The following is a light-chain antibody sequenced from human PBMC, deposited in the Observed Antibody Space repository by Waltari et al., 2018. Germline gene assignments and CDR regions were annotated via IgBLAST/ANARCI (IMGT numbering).Light chain of an antibody. Sequence: EIVLTQSPATLSLSPGERATLSCRASQSVSSYLAWYQQTPGQDPRLLIYDASNRATGIPARFSGSGSGTDFTLTISSLEPEDFAVYYCQHPFTFGPGTKVDIK. V-gene: IGKV3-11*01. CDR2: DAS. CDR3: QHPFT. CDR1: QSVSSY. J-gene: IGKJ3*01.